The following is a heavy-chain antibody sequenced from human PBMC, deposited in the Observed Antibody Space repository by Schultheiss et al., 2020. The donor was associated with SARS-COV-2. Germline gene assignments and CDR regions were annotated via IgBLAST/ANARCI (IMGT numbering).Heavy chain of an antibody. J-gene: IGHJ6*02. D-gene: IGHD2-2*01. Sequence: SQTLSLTCAVYGGSFSGYYWSWIRQPPGKGLEWIGYIYYSGSTNYNPSLKSRVTISVDTSKNQFSLKLSSVTAADTAVYYCARGYCSSTSCRVRGISSPHYYYYYGMDVWGQGTTVTVSS. V-gene: IGHV4-34*09. CDR3: ARGYCSSTSCRVRGISSPHYYYYYGMDV. CDR1: GGSFSGYY. CDR2: IYYSGST.